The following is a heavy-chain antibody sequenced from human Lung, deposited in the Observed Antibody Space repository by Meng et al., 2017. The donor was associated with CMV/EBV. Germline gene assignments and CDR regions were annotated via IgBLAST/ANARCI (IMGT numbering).Heavy chain of an antibody. CDR3: ARQGGVGVVPAAILY. Sequence: VSISSGDYYWGWLRPYPGKGLEWLGLIYHNGTTYCDPSLKSRVVMSIDTSKNQFSLKLNSVTAVDTAIYYCARQGGVGVVPAAILYWGQGTLVTVSS. J-gene: IGHJ4*02. V-gene: IGHV4-31*02. CDR1: VSISSGDYY. CDR2: IYHNGTT. D-gene: IGHD2-2*01.